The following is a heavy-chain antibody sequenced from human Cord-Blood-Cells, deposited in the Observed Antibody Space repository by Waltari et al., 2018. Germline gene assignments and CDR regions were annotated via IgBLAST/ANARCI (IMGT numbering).Heavy chain of an antibody. V-gene: IGHV4-39*01. J-gene: IGHJ3*02. CDR1: GGSISSSSYY. CDR2: IYYSGST. D-gene: IGHD3-16*01. Sequence: QLQLQESGPGLVKPSETLSLTCTVSGGSISSSSYYWGWIRQPPGKGLEWIGSIYYSGSTYCNPSLKSRVTISVDTSKNQFSLKLSSVAAADTAVYYCAEYVGNAFDIWGQGTMVTVSS. CDR3: AEYVGNAFDI.